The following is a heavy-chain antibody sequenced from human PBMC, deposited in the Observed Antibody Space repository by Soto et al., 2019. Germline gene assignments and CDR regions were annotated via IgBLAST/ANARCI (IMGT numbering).Heavy chain of an antibody. CDR2: VNSDGSST. D-gene: IGHD2-15*01. Sequence: EVQLVESGGGLVQPGGSLRVSCAASGFTFSRFWMHWVRQAPGMGLVWVSRVNSDGSSTDYADSVKGRFTISRDNAKNTLYLQMYGLRAEDTAVYYFARAGGSCSGGFCTHCYFYCMDVWGQGTTVTVSS. J-gene: IGHJ6*02. V-gene: IGHV3-74*01. CDR1: GFTFSRFW. CDR3: ARAGGSCSGGFCTHCYFYCMDV.